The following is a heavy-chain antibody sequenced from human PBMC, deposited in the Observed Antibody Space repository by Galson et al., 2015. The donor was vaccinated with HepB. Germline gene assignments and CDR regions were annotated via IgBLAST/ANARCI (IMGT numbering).Heavy chain of an antibody. D-gene: IGHD6-13*01. CDR2: IYSGGST. V-gene: IGHV3-66*01. J-gene: IGHJ4*02. Sequence: SLRLSCAASGFTVSSNYMSWVRQAPGKGLEWVSVIYSGGSTYYADSVKGRFTISRDNSKNTLYLQMNSLRAEDTAVYYCARDHADSSWFDYWGQGTLVTVSS. CDR3: ARDHADSSWFDY. CDR1: GFTVSSNY.